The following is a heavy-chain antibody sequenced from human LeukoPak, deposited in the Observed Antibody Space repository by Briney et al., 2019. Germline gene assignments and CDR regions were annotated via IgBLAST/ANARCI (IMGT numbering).Heavy chain of an antibody. V-gene: IGHV4-39*07. CDR1: GGSISSSSYY. CDR2: INHTGST. D-gene: IGHD2-8*02. CDR3: ARGAMASYHEPGGPRINSVFDS. J-gene: IGHJ4*02. Sequence: SETLSLTCTVSGGSISSSSYYWTWIRQTPGKGLEWIGEINHTGSTNSNPSLKSRVTMSIDTSKNQFSLRLNSVTAADTAVYFCARGAMASYHEPGGPRINSVFDSWGQGTRVTVSS.